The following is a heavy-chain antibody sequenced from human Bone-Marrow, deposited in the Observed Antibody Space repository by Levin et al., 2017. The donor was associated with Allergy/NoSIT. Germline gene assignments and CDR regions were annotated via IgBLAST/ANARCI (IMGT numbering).Heavy chain of an antibody. CDR3: ARAIPSGGNSYYYYYMDV. J-gene: IGHJ6*03. Sequence: GSLRLSCTVSGGSISTYYWSWIRQPPEKRLEWIGYIYYSGSTKYNPSLKSRVTLLVDTSKNLFSLQLSSVTAADSAVYFCARAIPSGGNSYYYYYMDVWGKGTTVTVSS. V-gene: IGHV4-59*01. CDR1: GGSISTYY. CDR2: IYYSGST. D-gene: IGHD4-23*01.